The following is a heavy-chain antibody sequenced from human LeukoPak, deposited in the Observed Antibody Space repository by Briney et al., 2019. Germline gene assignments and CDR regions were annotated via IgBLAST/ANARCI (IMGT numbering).Heavy chain of an antibody. D-gene: IGHD3-22*01. CDR2: ITDSGNT. V-gene: IGHV3-23*01. Sequence: GGSLRLSCAASGFTFSNYGMSWVRQAQGKGLEWVSAITDSGNTFYADSVKGRFTISRDNSRNTLYLQMNSLRAEDTAVYYCANWYYYENGAYWCWGQGTLVTVSS. J-gene: IGHJ4*02. CDR3: ANWYYYENGAYWC. CDR1: GFTFSNYG.